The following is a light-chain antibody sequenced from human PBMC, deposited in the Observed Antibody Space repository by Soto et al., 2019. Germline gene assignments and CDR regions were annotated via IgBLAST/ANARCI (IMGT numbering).Light chain of an antibody. CDR2: AAS. Sequence: EIVLTQSPGTLSLSPGDRATLSCRASQTISSTYLAWYQQNPGQAARLLIYAASTRATGVPDRFSGSGSGTDFTLTISRLEPEDFAVYYCQQYGSSPKTFGQGTKVEI. V-gene: IGKV3-20*01. J-gene: IGKJ1*01. CDR1: QTISSTY. CDR3: QQYGSSPKT.